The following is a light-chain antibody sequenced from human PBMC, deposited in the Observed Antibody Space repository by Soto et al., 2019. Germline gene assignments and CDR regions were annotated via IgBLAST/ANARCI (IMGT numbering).Light chain of an antibody. V-gene: IGLV7-43*01. Sequence: QTVVTQEPSLTVSPGGTVTLTCASSTGAVTSGYYPNWFQQKPGQAPRALIYSTSSKYSWTPARFSGSLLGGKAALTLSGVQPEDEADYYCLCYYGGAVVFGGGTKLTVL. CDR3: LCYYGGAVV. J-gene: IGLJ2*01. CDR1: TGAVTSGYY. CDR2: STS.